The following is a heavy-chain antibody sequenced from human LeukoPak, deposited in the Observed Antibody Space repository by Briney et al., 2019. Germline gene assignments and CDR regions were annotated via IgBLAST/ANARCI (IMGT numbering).Heavy chain of an antibody. CDR2: IIPIFGTA. V-gene: IGHV1-69*01. Sequence: ASVKVSCKASGGTFSSYAISWVRQAPGQGLEWMGGIIPIFGTANYAQKFQGRVTITADESTTTAYMELISLRSEDTAVYYCARDRYCSSTSCYYHDAFDIWGQGTMVTVSS. D-gene: IGHD2-2*01. J-gene: IGHJ3*02. CDR3: ARDRYCSSTSCYYHDAFDI. CDR1: GGTFSSYA.